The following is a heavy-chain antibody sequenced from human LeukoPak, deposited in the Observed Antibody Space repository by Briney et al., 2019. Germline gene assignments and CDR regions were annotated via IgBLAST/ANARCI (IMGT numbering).Heavy chain of an antibody. J-gene: IGHJ3*02. Sequence: ASVKVSCKASGYTFTGYYMHWVRQAPGQGLEWMGWINPNSGGTNYAQKFQGRVTMTRDTSISTAYMELSRLRSDDTAVYYCARDRGIVATITPDDAFDIWGQGTMVTASS. V-gene: IGHV1-2*02. CDR1: GYTFTGYY. CDR3: ARDRGIVATITPDDAFDI. CDR2: INPNSGGT. D-gene: IGHD5-12*01.